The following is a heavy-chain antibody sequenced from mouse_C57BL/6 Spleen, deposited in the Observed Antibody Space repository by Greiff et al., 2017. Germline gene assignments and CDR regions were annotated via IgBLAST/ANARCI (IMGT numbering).Heavy chain of an antibody. D-gene: IGHD1-1*01. CDR1: GFNIKDYY. V-gene: IGHV14-1*01. J-gene: IGHJ2*01. CDR3: TTFTTVVERYFCY. Sequence: VQLQQSGAELVRPGASVKLSCTASGFNIKDYYMHWVKQRPEQGLEWIGRIDPEDGDTEYAPKFQGKATMTADTSSNTAYLQLSRLTSEDTAVYYCTTFTTVVERYFCYWGQGTTLTVSS. CDR2: IDPEDGDT.